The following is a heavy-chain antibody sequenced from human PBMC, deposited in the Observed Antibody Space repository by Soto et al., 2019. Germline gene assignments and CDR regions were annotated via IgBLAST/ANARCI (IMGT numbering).Heavy chain of an antibody. D-gene: IGHD4-17*01. J-gene: IGHJ3*02. Sequence: SETLSLTCTVSGGSISSGGYYWSWIRQHPGKGLEWIGYIYYSGSTYYNPSLKSRVTISVDTSKNQFSLKLSSVTAADTAVYYCARDYGDYDLGAFDIWGQGTMVTVSS. CDR3: ARDYGDYDLGAFDI. V-gene: IGHV4-31*03. CDR1: GGSISSGGYY. CDR2: IYYSGST.